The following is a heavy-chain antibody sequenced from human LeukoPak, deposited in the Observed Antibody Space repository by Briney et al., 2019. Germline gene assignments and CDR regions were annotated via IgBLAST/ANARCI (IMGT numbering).Heavy chain of an antibody. D-gene: IGHD3-10*01. V-gene: IGHV3-48*01. CDR1: GFTFSRYS. CDR2: ISSSSSTI. J-gene: IGHJ4*02. Sequence: PGGSLRLSCAASGFTFSRYSMNWVRQAPGKGLDWVSYISSSSSTIYYADSVRGRFTISRDNAQNSLFLQMNSLRAEDTAVYYCAKTYFGGSGSYFYDYWGQGTLVTVSS. CDR3: AKTYFGGSGSYFYDY.